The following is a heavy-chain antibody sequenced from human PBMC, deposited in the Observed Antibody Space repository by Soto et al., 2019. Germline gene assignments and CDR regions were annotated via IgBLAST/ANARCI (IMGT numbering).Heavy chain of an antibody. CDR3: AGRIAARPGSGNYYYGMDV. Sequence: QVQLVQSGAEVKKPGSSVKVSCKASGGTFSSYAISWVRQAPGQGLEWMGGIIPIFGTANYAQKFQGRVTITADESTSTAYMELSSLRSEDTAVYYCAGRIAARPGSGNYYYGMDVWGQGTTVTVSS. V-gene: IGHV1-69*01. CDR2: IIPIFGTA. CDR1: GGTFSSYA. J-gene: IGHJ6*02. D-gene: IGHD6-6*01.